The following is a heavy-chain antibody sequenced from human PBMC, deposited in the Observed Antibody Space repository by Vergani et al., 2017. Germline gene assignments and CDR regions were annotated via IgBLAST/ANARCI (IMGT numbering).Heavy chain of an antibody. Sequence: QVQLQESGPGLVKPSQTLSLTCTVSGGSISSGDYYWSWIRQPPVKGLEWIGYIYYSGSTYYNPSLKRRVTISVDTSKNQFSLKLSTVTAADTAVYYCARADIVVVPAADAFDIWGQGTMVTVSS. J-gene: IGHJ3*02. D-gene: IGHD2-2*01. CDR1: GGSISSGDYY. CDR2: IYYSGST. V-gene: IGHV4-30-4*01. CDR3: ARADIVVVPAADAFDI.